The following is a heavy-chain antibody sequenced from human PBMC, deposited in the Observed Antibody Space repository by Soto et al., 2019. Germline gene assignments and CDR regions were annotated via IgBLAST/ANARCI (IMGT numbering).Heavy chain of an antibody. D-gene: IGHD3-10*01. CDR3: ARLHTLGYYGSGAHDAFDI. CDR1: GFTFSDYY. V-gene: IGHV3-11*01. CDR2: ISSSGSTI. Sequence: GGSLRLSCAASGFTFSDYYMSWIRQAPGKGLEWVSYISSSGSTIYYADSVKGRFTISRDNARNSLYLQMNSLRAEDTAVYYCARLHTLGYYGSGAHDAFDIWGQGTMVTVSS. J-gene: IGHJ3*02.